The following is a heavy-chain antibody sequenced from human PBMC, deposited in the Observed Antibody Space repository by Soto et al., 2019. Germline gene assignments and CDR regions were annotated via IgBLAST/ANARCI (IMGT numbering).Heavy chain of an antibody. D-gene: IGHD2-2*01. CDR3: ARGRGSTGYLGREHYFDY. V-gene: IGHV3-23*01. Sequence: HPGGSLRLSCAASGFTFSSYAMSWVRQAPGKGLEWVSAISGSGGSTYYADSVKGRFTISRDNSRNTLYLHMDSLRAEDTAVYYCARGRGSTGYLGREHYFDYWGQGTLVTVSS. CDR2: ISGSGGST. J-gene: IGHJ4*02. CDR1: GFTFSSYA.